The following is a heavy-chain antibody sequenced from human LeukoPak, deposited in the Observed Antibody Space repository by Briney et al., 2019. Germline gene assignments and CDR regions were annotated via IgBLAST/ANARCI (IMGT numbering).Heavy chain of an antibody. J-gene: IGHJ6*03. CDR2: IRNEGTKE. CDR1: RLSFSTYS. V-gene: IGHV3-30*02. Sequence: GRSLRLSWAASRLSFSTYSTHWVRLAPSKLRGWVAFIRNEGTKENYAGSVKGRFTIPRDNSKNTLYLQMNSLRAEDTAVYYCAEDFTAYNMDVWGKGTTVTISS. CDR3: AEDFTAYNMDV.